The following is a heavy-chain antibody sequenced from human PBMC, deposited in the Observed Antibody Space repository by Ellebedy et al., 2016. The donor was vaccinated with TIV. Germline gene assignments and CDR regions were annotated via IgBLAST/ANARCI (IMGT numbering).Heavy chain of an antibody. D-gene: IGHD6-19*01. J-gene: IGHJ2*01. CDR3: ERTAASIAVAGRSGYCDL. CDR2: ISSSSSYI. V-gene: IGHV3-21*01. Sequence: GESLKISCAASGFTFSNYAMAWVRQAPGKGLEWVSSISSSSSYIYYADSVKGRFTISRDNAKNSLYLQMNSLRDEDTAVYYCERTAASIAVAGRSGYCDLWGRGTLVTVSS. CDR1: GFTFSNYA.